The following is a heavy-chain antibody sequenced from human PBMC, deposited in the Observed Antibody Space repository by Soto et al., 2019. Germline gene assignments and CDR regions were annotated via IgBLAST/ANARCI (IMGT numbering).Heavy chain of an antibody. Sequence: QVQLQESGPGLVKPSQTLSLTCTVSGGSISSGGYYWSWIRQHPGKGLEWIGYIYYSGSTDYNPSLKSRVTISVDTSKNQFSLKLSSVTAADTAVYYCAREPASDGRGAFDIWGQGTMVTVSS. CDR2: IYYSGST. D-gene: IGHD6-25*01. V-gene: IGHV4-31*03. CDR1: GGSISSGGYY. CDR3: AREPASDGRGAFDI. J-gene: IGHJ3*02.